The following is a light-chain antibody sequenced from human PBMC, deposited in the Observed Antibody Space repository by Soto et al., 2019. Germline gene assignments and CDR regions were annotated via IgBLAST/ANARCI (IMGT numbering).Light chain of an antibody. Sequence: QSALTQPPSASGSPGQSVTISCTGISADLGGYNYVSWYQQHPGKAPRLIIYEFTKWPSGVPDRFSGSNSANTASLTVSGLQAEDEADYYCGSYTDTNTGLFGGGTKLTVL. CDR3: GSYTDTNTGL. CDR1: SADLGGYNY. CDR2: EFT. J-gene: IGLJ2*01. V-gene: IGLV2-8*01.